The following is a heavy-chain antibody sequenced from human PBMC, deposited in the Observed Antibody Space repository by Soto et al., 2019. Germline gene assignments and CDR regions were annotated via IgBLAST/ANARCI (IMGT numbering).Heavy chain of an antibody. Sequence: QLQLQESGSGLVKPSQTLSLTCAVSGGSISSGGYSWSWIRQPPGKGLEWIGYIYHSGSTYYNPSRKSRVTTSVGRSKNQFSLKLSSVTAADTAVYYCARGNYDGDWFDPWGQGTLVTVSS. V-gene: IGHV4-30-2*01. CDR2: IYHSGST. D-gene: IGHD3-22*01. CDR3: ARGNYDGDWFDP. J-gene: IGHJ5*02. CDR1: GGSISSGGYS.